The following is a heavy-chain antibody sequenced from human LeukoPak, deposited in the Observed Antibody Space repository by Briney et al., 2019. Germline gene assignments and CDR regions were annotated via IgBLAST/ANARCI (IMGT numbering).Heavy chain of an antibody. V-gene: IGHV3-53*01. CDR2: IYSGGST. Sequence: PGGSLRLSCAASGFTVSSNYMSWVRQAPGKGLEWVSVIYSGGSTYYADSVKGRFTISRDNSKNTLYLQMNSLRAEDTAVYYCARASGRYDSSGYYSDFDYWGQGTLVTVSS. CDR1: GFTVSSNY. CDR3: ARASGRYDSSGYYSDFDY. D-gene: IGHD3-22*01. J-gene: IGHJ4*02.